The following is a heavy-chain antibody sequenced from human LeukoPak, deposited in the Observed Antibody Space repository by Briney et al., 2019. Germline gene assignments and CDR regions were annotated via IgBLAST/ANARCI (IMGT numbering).Heavy chain of an antibody. D-gene: IGHD6-6*01. CDR2: IYYSGST. Sequence: SETLSLTCTVSGGSISSHYWSWIRQPPGKGLEWIGYIYYSGSTNYNPSLKSRVTISVGTSKNQFSLKLSSVTAADTAVYYCARVNEYSSSVDFDYWGQGTLVTVSS. CDR1: GGSISSHY. J-gene: IGHJ4*02. CDR3: ARVNEYSSSVDFDY. V-gene: IGHV4-59*11.